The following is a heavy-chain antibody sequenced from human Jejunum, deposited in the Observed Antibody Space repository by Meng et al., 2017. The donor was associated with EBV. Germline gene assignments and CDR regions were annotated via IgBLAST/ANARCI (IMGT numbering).Heavy chain of an antibody. V-gene: IGHV2-5*02. D-gene: IGHD3-22*01. CDR3: AHFYDSSGYTDS. CDR1: GFSLSTIGVG. CDR2: IYWDDDQ. J-gene: IGHJ5*01. Sequence: QITVKESRPTLVKPTQTLTLTCTFSGFSLSTIGVGVSWIRQPPGKALEWLALIYWDDDQRFSPSLRSRLTITKDTSKNQVVLTMTNMDPADTGTYFCAHFYDSSGYTDSWGQGTLVTVSS.